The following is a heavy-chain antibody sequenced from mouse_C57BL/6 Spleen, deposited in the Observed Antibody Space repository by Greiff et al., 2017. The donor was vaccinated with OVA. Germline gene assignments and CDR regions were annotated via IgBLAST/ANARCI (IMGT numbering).Heavy chain of an antibody. CDR2: IDPSDSYT. CDR1: GYTFTSYW. CDR3: ARRIEVYSSVPYYAMDY. J-gene: IGHJ4*01. D-gene: IGHD3-2*02. Sequence: QVQLQQPGAELVKPGASVKLSCKASGYTFTSYWMQWVKQRPGQGLEWIGEIDPSDSYTNYNQKFKGKATLTVDKSSSTAYMQLSSLTSEDSAVYYCARRIEVYSSVPYYAMDYWGQGTSVTVSS. V-gene: IGHV1-50*01.